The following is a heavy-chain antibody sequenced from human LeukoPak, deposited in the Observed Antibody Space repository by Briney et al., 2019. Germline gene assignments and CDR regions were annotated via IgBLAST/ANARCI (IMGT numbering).Heavy chain of an antibody. CDR3: ARGNIASTGLSWFDP. J-gene: IGHJ5*02. CDR2: LNPNNGKR. D-gene: IGHD6-13*01. CDR1: GYTFTNYD. V-gene: IGHV1-8*02. Sequence: GASVKVSCKASGYTFTNYDINWVRQTSGQGLEWMGWLNPNNGKRGYAQKFQGRVTITRDTSTSTAYIELSSLRSEDTAVYYCARGNIASTGLSWFDPWGQGTLVTVSS.